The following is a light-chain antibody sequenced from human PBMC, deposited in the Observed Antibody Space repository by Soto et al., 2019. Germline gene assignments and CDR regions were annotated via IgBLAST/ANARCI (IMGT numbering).Light chain of an antibody. CDR1: QGISNW. Sequence: DIQMTQSPSTLSASVGDRVTITCRASQGISNWLAWYQQKPGKAPKLLIYQASSLQSGVPSRFRSGGSGTEFTLTISSLQPDDFATYYCQPYNNYPWTFGQGTRVEMK. V-gene: IGKV1-5*03. CDR2: QAS. CDR3: QPYNNYPWT. J-gene: IGKJ1*01.